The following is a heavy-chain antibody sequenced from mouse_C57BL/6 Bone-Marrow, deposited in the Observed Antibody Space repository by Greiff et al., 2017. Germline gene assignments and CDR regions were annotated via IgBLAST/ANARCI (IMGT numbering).Heavy chain of an antibody. CDR3: STTGGY. Sequence: VMLQQSGAELVRPGTSVKVSCKASGYAFTNYLIEWVKQRPGQGLEWIGVINPGSGGTNYNEKFKGKATLTADKSSSTAYMQLSSLTSEDSAVYFCSTTGGYWGQGTTLTVSS. CDR1: GYAFTNYL. CDR2: INPGSGGT. D-gene: IGHD1-1*01. J-gene: IGHJ2*01. V-gene: IGHV1-54*01.